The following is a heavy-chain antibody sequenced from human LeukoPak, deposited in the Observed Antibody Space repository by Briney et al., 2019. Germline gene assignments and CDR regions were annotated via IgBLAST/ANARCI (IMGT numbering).Heavy chain of an antibody. V-gene: IGHV3-23*01. J-gene: IGHJ4*02. CDR2: ISDSGDST. Sequence: PGGGLRLSCAASGFTLSNYAVSWVRQAPGQRLEWVSTISDSGDSTYYADSVKGRFTTSRDNSKNTVNLQMNSLRAEDTAVYYCARRTVARYHYFDSWGQGTLVTDCS. CDR1: GFTLSNYA. CDR3: ARRTVARYHYFDS. D-gene: IGHD4-17*01.